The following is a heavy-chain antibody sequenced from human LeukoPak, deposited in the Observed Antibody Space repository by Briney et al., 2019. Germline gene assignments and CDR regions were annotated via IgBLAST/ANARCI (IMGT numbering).Heavy chain of an antibody. CDR1: GFTFSSIS. Sequence: GGSLRLSCAASGFTFSSISMNWVRQAPGKGLEWVSSISPDGETTYHADSVKGRFTTSRDNAKSSLYLQMNSLRAEDTALYYCTRDLPVPSLVRGIIIYGLIDYWGQGTLVAVSS. J-gene: IGHJ4*02. D-gene: IGHD3-10*01. V-gene: IGHV3-21*06. CDR3: TRDLPVPSLVRGIIIYGLIDY. CDR2: ISPDGETT.